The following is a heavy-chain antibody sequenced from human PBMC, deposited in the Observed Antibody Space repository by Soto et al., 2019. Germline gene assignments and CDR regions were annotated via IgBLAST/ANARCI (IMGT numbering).Heavy chain of an antibody. Sequence: SETLSLTCTVSGGSISSGGYYWSWIRQHPGKGLEWIGYIYYSGSTYYNPSLKSRVTISVDTSKNQFSLKLSSVTAADTAVYYCAREGYSSSWYVSQYRMDVWGQGTTVTVSS. J-gene: IGHJ6*02. CDR1: GGSISSGGYY. D-gene: IGHD6-13*01. CDR2: IYYSGST. V-gene: IGHV4-31*03. CDR3: AREGYSSSWYVSQYRMDV.